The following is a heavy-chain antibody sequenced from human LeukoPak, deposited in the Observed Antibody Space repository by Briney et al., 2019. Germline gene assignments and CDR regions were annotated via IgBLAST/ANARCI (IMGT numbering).Heavy chain of an antibody. CDR3: AYYGFWSGPSTLGAFDI. CDR1: GGSFSGYY. Sequence: PSETLSLTCAVYGGSFSGYYWSWIRQPPGKGLEWIGEINHSGSTNYNPSLKSRVTISVDTSKNQFSLKLSSVTAADTAVYYCAYYGFWSGPSTLGAFDIWGQGTMVTVSS. V-gene: IGHV4-34*01. D-gene: IGHD3-3*01. J-gene: IGHJ3*02. CDR2: INHSGST.